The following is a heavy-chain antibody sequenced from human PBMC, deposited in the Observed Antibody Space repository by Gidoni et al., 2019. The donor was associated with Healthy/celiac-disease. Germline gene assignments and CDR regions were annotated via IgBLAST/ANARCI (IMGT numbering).Heavy chain of an antibody. CDR1: GGSISSYY. D-gene: IGHD2-8*01. Sequence: QVQLQESGPGLVKPSETLSLTCTVSGGSISSYYWSWIRQPPGKGLEWIGYIYYSGSTNYNPSLKSRVTISVDTSKNQFSLKLSSVTAADTAVYYCARARAQWYPDHDAFDIWGQGTMVTVSS. CDR3: ARARAQWYPDHDAFDI. J-gene: IGHJ3*02. V-gene: IGHV4-59*01. CDR2: IYYSGST.